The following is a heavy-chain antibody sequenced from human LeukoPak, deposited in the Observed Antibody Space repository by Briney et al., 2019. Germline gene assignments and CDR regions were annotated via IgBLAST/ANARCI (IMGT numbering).Heavy chain of an antibody. D-gene: IGHD2-15*01. V-gene: IGHV4-39*07. Sequence: PSETLSLTCTVSGGSISSSSYYWGWIRQPPGKGLEWIGSIYYSGSTNYNPSLKSRVTISVDTSKNQFSLKLSSVTAADTAVYYCARVSQSSQWSYYYYYMDVWGKGTTVTISS. CDR3: ARVSQSSQWSYYYYYMDV. CDR2: IYYSGST. J-gene: IGHJ6*03. CDR1: GGSISSSSYY.